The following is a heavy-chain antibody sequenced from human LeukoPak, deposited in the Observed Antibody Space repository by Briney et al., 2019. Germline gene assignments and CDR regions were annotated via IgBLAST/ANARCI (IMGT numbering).Heavy chain of an antibody. CDR3: ARDWGVAVVTAIFDY. D-gene: IGHD2-21*02. J-gene: IGHJ4*02. CDR1: GYTFTSYG. CDR2: ISAYNGNT. Sequence: ASVKVSCKASGYTFTSYGISWVRQAPGQGLQWMGWISAYNGNTNYAQKLQGRVTMTTDTSTSTAYMELRSLRSDDTAVYYCARDWGVAVVTAIFDYWGQGTLVTVSS. V-gene: IGHV1-18*01.